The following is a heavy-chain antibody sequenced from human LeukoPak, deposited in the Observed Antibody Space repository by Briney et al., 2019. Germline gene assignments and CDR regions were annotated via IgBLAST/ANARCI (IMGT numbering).Heavy chain of an antibody. CDR1: GFTFSSYA. D-gene: IGHD3-9*01. V-gene: IGHV3-23*01. J-gene: IGHJ4*02. CDR2: ISDSGDYT. Sequence: GGSLTLSCAGSGFTFSSYAMSWVRQAPGQGLEWVSAISDSGDYTSYADSVRGRFTISRDNSKNTVYLQMNSLGDDDTAVYYCARANYDILAYWGQGTLVTVSS. CDR3: ARANYDILAY.